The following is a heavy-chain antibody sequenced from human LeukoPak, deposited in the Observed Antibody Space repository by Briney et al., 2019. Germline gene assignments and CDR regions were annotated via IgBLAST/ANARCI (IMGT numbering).Heavy chain of an antibody. D-gene: IGHD3-9*01. J-gene: IGHJ4*02. V-gene: IGHV3-7*01. CDR2: IKQDGSEK. Sequence: GGSLRLSCVASGFTFSTHWMHWVRQAPGKGLEWVANIKQDGSEKYYVDSVKGRFTISRDNAKNSLYLQMNSLRAEDTAVYYCARAYYDRLDYWGQGTLVTVSS. CDR3: ARAYYDRLDY. CDR1: GFTFSTHW.